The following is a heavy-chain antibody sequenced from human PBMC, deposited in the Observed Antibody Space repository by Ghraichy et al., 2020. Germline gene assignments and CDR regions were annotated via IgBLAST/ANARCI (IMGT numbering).Heavy chain of an antibody. Sequence: GESLNISCAASGFTFSSYSMNWVRQAPGKGLEWVSSISSSSSYIYYADSVKGRFTISRDNAKNSLYLQMNSLRAEDTAVYYCARRVRDIAARPNKYYYYMDVWGKGTTVTVSS. D-gene: IGHD6-6*01. CDR3: ARRVRDIAARPNKYYYYMDV. CDR2: ISSSSSYI. V-gene: IGHV3-21*01. CDR1: GFTFSSYS. J-gene: IGHJ6*03.